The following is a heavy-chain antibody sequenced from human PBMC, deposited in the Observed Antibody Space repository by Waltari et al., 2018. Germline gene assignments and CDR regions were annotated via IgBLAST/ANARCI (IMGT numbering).Heavy chain of an antibody. D-gene: IGHD3-10*01. Sequence: QVQLQQWGAGLLKPSETLSLTCAVYGGSFSGYYWSWIRQPPGKGLEWIGEINHSGSTNYNPSLKSRVTISVDTSKNQFSLKLSSVTAADTAVYYCARRVRGGGIDYWGQGTLVTVSS. J-gene: IGHJ4*02. V-gene: IGHV4-34*01. CDR3: ARRVRGGGIDY. CDR2: INHSGST. CDR1: GGSFSGYY.